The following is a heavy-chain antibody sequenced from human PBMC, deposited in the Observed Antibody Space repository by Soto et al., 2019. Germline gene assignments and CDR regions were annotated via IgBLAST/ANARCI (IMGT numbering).Heavy chain of an antibody. V-gene: IGHV4-34*01. CDR3: ARGAIAADRNVTKSYFDY. D-gene: IGHD6-13*01. CDR1: GGSFSGYY. J-gene: IGHJ4*02. Sequence: SXTLSLTCAVYGGSFSGYYWSWIRQPPGKGLEWIGEINHSGSTNYNPSLKSRVTISVDTSKNQFSLKLSSVTAADTAVYYCARGAIAADRNVTKSYFDYWGEGTLVTVPS. CDR2: INHSGST.